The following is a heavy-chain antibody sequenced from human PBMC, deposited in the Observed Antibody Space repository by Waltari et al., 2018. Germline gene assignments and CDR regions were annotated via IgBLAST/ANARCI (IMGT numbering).Heavy chain of an antibody. CDR3: ARDPPQLADGFDI. Sequence: QVQLQESGPGLVKPSETLSLTCSVSGGSISSGSYYWTWIRQPAGKGLEWIGRIYTCGSTNYNPALRRRLTISVDTSNNQFSLKLSPVTAADPAVYYCARDPPQLADGFDIWGQGTMVTVSS. CDR2: IYTCGST. D-gene: IGHD3-10*01. CDR1: GGSISSGSYY. J-gene: IGHJ3*02. V-gene: IGHV4-61*02.